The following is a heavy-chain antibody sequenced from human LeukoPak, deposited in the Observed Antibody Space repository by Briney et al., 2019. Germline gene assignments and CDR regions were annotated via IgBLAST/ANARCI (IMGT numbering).Heavy chain of an antibody. V-gene: IGHV4-39*02. J-gene: IGHJ4*02. CDR2: IYYSGST. CDR3: ARLVRDGYDYYFDY. Sequence: PSETLSLTCTVSGGSISSSSYYWGWIRQPPGKGLEWIGSIYYSGSTYYNPCLKSLVTISVDTSKNHFSMKTSSVTAADTAVYYCARLVRDGYDYYFDYWGQGTLVTVSS. D-gene: IGHD5-24*01. CDR1: GGSISSSSYY.